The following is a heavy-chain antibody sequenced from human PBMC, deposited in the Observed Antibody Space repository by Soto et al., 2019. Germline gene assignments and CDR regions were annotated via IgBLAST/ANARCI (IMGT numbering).Heavy chain of an antibody. CDR3: AADAYYGSGSSNYYYYGMDV. V-gene: IGHV1-58*01. CDR1: GFTFTSSA. CDR2: IVVGSGNT. D-gene: IGHD3-10*01. J-gene: IGHJ6*02. Sequence: GASVKVSCKASGFTFTSSAVQWVRQARGQRPEWIGWIVVGSGNTNYAQKFQERVTITRDMSTSTAYMELSSLRSEDTAVYYCAADAYYGSGSSNYYYYGMDVWGQGTTVTVSS.